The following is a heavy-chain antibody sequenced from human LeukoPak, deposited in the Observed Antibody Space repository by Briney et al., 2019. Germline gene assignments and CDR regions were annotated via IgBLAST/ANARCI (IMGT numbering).Heavy chain of an antibody. J-gene: IGHJ4*02. CDR1: GFTFSSYG. CDR3: ARVYSSGWYVGPNFDY. CDR2: ISSGSSYI. Sequence: PGGSLRLSCAASGFTFSSYGKHWVRQAPGKGLEWVSSISSGSSYIYYADSVKGRFTISRDNAKNSLYLQMNSLRAEGTAVYYCARVYSSGWYVGPNFDYWGQGTLVTVSS. V-gene: IGHV3-21*01. D-gene: IGHD6-19*01.